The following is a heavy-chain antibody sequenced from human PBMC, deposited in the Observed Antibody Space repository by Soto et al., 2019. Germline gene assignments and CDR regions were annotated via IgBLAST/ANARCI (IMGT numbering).Heavy chain of an antibody. CDR2: IYHSGST. V-gene: IGHV4-4*02. CDR1: GGSISNNNW. D-gene: IGHD2-21*02. CDR3: ARVAWGVVVTAGPDI. J-gene: IGHJ3*02. Sequence: QVQLQESGPGLVKPSGTLSLTCAVSGGSISNNNWWSWVRQPPGERLEWIGEIYHSGSTNYNPSLKSRATISVDKSKNQFSRKLSSVTAADTAVYYCARVAWGVVVTAGPDIWGQGTMVTVSS.